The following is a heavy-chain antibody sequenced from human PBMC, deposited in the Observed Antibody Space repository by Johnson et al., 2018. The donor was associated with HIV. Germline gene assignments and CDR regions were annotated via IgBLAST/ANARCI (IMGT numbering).Heavy chain of an antibody. CDR2: ISYDGSNK. CDR3: ARGEPYYYDSSGYYYPDVFDI. J-gene: IGHJ3*02. V-gene: IGHV3-30-3*01. CDR1: GFTFSSYA. D-gene: IGHD3-22*01. Sequence: QVQLVESGGGVVQPGRSLRLSCAASGFTFSSYAMHWVRQAPGKGLEWVAVISYDGSNKYYADSVKGRFTISRDNSKNKLYLQMNSLRAEDTAVYYCARGEPYYYDSSGYYYPDVFDIWGQGTMVTVSS.